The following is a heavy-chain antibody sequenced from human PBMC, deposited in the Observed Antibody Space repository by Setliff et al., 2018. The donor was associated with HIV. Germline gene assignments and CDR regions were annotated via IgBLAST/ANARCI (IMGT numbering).Heavy chain of an antibody. Sequence: PSETLSLTCTVSGGSISGYHWNWLRQTPGKGLEWIGYIYTSRGTNYNHSLRTRVIILVDTSNQFSLKLSSVTAADAAVYYCARSPSYRSSWEYYFDYWGQGILVTVSS. CDR2: IYTSRGT. V-gene: IGHV4-4*09. D-gene: IGHD6-13*01. J-gene: IGHJ4*02. CDR3: ARSPSYRSSWEYYFDY. CDR1: GGSISGYH.